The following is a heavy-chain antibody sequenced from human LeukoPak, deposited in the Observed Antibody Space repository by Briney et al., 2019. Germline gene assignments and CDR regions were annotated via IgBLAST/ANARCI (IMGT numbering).Heavy chain of an antibody. J-gene: IGHJ5*02. V-gene: IGHV4-34*01. CDR3: ARDKLTRRITMVRGGNWFDP. CDR2: INHSGST. CDR1: GGSFSGYY. Sequence: SETLSLTCAVYGGSFSGYYWSWIGQPPGKGLEWIGEINHSGSTNYNPSLNSRVTISVDTSKNQYSLKLSSVTAADTAVYYCARDKLTRRITMVRGGNWFDPWGQGTLVTVSS. D-gene: IGHD3-10*01.